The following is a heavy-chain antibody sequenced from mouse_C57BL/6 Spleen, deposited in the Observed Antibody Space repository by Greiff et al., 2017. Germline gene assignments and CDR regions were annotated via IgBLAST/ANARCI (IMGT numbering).Heavy chain of an antibody. CDR1: GFTFSSYA. D-gene: IGHD1-1*01. V-gene: IGHV5-9-1*02. J-gene: IGHJ3*01. CDR3: TRDAGSSAWFAY. Sequence: EVQVVESGEGLVKPGGSLKLSCAASGFTFSSYAMSWVRQTPEKRLEWVAYISSGGDYIYYADTVKGRFTISRDNARNTLYLQMSSLKSEDTAMYYCTRDAGSSAWFAYWGQGTLVTVSA. CDR2: ISSGGDYI.